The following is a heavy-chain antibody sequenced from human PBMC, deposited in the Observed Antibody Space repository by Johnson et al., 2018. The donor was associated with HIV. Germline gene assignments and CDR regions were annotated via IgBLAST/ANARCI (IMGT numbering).Heavy chain of an antibody. CDR2: ISYDGINK. V-gene: IGHV3-30*03. CDR3: ARVGSGELLDGFDI. D-gene: IGHD3-10*01. CDR1: GFTFRNAW. Sequence: QVQLMESGGGLVKPGGSLRLSYAASGFTFRNAWMSWVRQAPGKGLEWVALISYDGINKHYADSVEGRFTISRDNSKNTLYLQMNSLRAEDTAVYYCARVGSGELLDGFDIWGQGTMVTVAS. J-gene: IGHJ3*02.